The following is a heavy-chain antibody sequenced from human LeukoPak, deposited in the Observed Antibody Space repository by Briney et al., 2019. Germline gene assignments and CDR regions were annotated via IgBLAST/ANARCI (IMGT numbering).Heavy chain of an antibody. CDR2: INHSGST. CDR1: GGSFSGYY. Sequence: PSETLSLTCAVYGGSFSGYYWSWIRQPPGKGLEWIGEINHSGSTNYNPSLKSRVTISVDTSKNQFSLKLSSVTAADTAVYYCARENYSSSRCFDYWGQGTLVTVSS. CDR3: ARENYSSSRCFDY. V-gene: IGHV4-34*01. J-gene: IGHJ4*02. D-gene: IGHD6-6*01.